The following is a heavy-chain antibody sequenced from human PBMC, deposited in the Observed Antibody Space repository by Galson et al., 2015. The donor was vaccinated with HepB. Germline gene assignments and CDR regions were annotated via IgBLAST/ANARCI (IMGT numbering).Heavy chain of an antibody. CDR1: GFTFCSYW. V-gene: IGHV3-7*03. J-gene: IGHJ3*02. CDR2: ITQYEREK. CDR3: ATYSWSGRKYDAFDI. Sequence: YLRLSCAASGFTFCSYWLRWARQAPGKGLEGVANITQYEREKYYVDSMKGRFTISRDKARNSLYLQMNSLRVGDTAVYYCATYSWSGRKYDAFDIWGQGTMVTVSS. D-gene: IGHD5-18*01.